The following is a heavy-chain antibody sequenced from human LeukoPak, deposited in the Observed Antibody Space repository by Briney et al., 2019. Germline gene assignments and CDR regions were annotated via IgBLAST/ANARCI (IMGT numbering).Heavy chain of an antibody. CDR3: ARGPTYYDFWSGLNDY. D-gene: IGHD3-3*01. CDR1: VYTFTGYY. J-gene: IGHJ4*02. Sequence: ASVKVSCKASVYTFTGYYMHWVRQAPGQGLEWMGRINPNSGGTNYAQKFQGRVTMTRDTSISTAYMELSRLRSDDTAVYYCARGPTYYDFWSGLNDYWGQGTLVTVSS. V-gene: IGHV1-2*06. CDR2: INPNSGGT.